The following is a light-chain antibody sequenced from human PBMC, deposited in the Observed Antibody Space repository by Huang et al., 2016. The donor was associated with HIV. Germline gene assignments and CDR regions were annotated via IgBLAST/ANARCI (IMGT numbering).Light chain of an antibody. CDR1: RDISPF. CDR3: QKYDSAPRT. J-gene: IGKJ1*01. Sequence: MTQSPPSLSAYIGDRVTLTCRASRDISPFLAWYQQKPGKPPRLLIYAASILHSGVPSRFSGGGSGTNFTLTVSSLQPEDVANYYCQKYDSAPRTFGQGTKLEL. V-gene: IGKV1-27*01. CDR2: AAS.